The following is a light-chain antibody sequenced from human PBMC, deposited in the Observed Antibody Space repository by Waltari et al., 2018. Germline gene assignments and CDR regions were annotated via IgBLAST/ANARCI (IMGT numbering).Light chain of an antibody. Sequence: IQSTQSPSSLPASVGYTVTTTCRASQGISTYLASLLQTPGRAPKVLHFEASTLQSGVPSSFSESGSEIDFTRTICSLQPEDVATYYSQQFHDYPWTFNQGTKVEIK. CDR3: QQFHDYPWT. V-gene: IGKV1-9*01. CDR1: QGISTY. CDR2: EAS. J-gene: IGKJ1*01.